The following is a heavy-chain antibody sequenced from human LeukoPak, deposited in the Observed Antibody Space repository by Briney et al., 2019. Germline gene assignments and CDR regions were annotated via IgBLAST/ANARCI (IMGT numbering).Heavy chain of an antibody. V-gene: IGHV4-34*01. J-gene: IGHJ4*02. Sequence: KASETLSLTCAVYGGSFSGYYWSWIRQPPGKGLEWIGSIYYSGSTYYNPSLKSRVTISVDTSKNQFSLKLSSVTAADTAVYYCARETIQLSDYWGQGTLVTVSS. CDR3: ARETIQLSDY. CDR1: GGSFSGYY. D-gene: IGHD5-18*01. CDR2: IYYSGST.